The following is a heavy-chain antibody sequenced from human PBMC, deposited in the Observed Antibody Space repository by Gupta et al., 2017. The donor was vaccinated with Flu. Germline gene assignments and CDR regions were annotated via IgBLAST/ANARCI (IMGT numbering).Heavy chain of an antibody. CDR2: LSSDGTDI. CDR3: ARDRGGWGPTTVDH. J-gene: IGHJ4*02. Sequence: EVQLVESGGGLVQPGGSRRLSCAASGFTFSTSWMHLVRQDPGKGLGWVSRLSSDGTDIKYADSVKGRFTISRDNTKNTLYLQMNSLRAEDTAVYYCARDRGGWGPTTVDHWGQGTLVTVSS. CDR1: GFTFSTSW. D-gene: IGHD2-2*01. V-gene: IGHV3-74*01.